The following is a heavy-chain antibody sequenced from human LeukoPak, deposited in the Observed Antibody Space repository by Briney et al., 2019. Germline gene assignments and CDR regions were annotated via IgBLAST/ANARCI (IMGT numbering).Heavy chain of an antibody. CDR3: ARLYYDILTGSNWFDP. J-gene: IGHJ5*02. Sequence: ASVKVSCKASGYTFTSYDINWVRQATGQGLEWMGWMNPNSGNTGYAQKFQGRVTMTRNTSISTAYMGLSSLRSEDTAVYYCARLYYDILTGSNWFDPWGQGTLVTVSS. CDR1: GYTFTSYD. D-gene: IGHD3-9*01. CDR2: MNPNSGNT. V-gene: IGHV1-8*01.